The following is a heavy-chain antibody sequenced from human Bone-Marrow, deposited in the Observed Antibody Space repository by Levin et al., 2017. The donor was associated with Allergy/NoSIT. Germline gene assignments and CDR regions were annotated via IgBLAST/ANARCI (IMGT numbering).Heavy chain of an antibody. CDR3: AREDAAAARGMDV. CDR1: GGSIGTYF. D-gene: IGHD6-13*01. CDR2: IYTSGST. Sequence: SQTLSLTCTVSGGSIGTYFWSWIRQPAGKGLEWIGRIYTSGSTNYSPSLKSRVTMSVDTSKNQFSLKLSSVTAADTAVYYCAREDAAAARGMDVWGQGTTVTVSS. J-gene: IGHJ6*02. V-gene: IGHV4-4*07.